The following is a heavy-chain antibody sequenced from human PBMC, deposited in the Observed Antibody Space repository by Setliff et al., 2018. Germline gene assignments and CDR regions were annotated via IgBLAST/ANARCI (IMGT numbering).Heavy chain of an antibody. CDR3: ARQPSKYDHFWGTYRLDAFDI. CDR1: GFTSNMYG. CDR2: VRHDGSNE. J-gene: IGHJ3*02. D-gene: IGHD3-16*02. Sequence: QSGGSLRLSCAASGFTSNMYGVHWVRQAPGRGLEWVAYVRHDGSNENYADSVEGRFTVSRDNSRNTLFLQMNSLTAEDTAVYYCARQPSKYDHFWGTYRLDAFDIWGQGTMVTVSS. V-gene: IGHV3-30*12.